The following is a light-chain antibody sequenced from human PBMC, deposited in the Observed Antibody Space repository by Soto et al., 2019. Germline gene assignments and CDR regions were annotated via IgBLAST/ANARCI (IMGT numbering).Light chain of an antibody. CDR2: KAS. CDR3: QQYGSSPPSMYT. V-gene: IGKV1-5*03. J-gene: IGKJ2*01. Sequence: DIQMTQSPSSLSASVGDRVTFTCRASQSISNWLAWYQQKPGKAPKLLIYKASTLESGVPSRFSGSGSGTEFTLTISRLEPEDFAVYYCQQYGSSPPSMYTFGQGTK. CDR1: QSISNW.